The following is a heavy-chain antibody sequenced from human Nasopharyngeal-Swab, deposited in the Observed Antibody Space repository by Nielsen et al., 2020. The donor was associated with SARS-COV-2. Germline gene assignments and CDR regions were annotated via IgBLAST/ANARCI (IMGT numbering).Heavy chain of an antibody. CDR2: INAGNGNT. J-gene: IGHJ3*02. Sequence: ASVKVSCKASGYTFTSYAMHWVRQAPGQRLEWMGWINAGNGNTKYSQKLQGRVTITRDTSASTAYMELSSLRSEDTAVYYCARDRWRDAFDIWGQGTMVTVSS. CDR3: ARDRWRDAFDI. CDR1: GYTFTSYA. D-gene: IGHD4-23*01. V-gene: IGHV1-3*01.